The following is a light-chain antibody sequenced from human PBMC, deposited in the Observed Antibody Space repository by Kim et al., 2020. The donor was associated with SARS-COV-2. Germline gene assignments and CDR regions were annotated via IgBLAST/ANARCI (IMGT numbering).Light chain of an antibody. J-gene: IGLJ2*01. CDR1: NIGSKS. CDR2: YDS. V-gene: IGLV3-21*04. Sequence: APGKTARITCGGNNIGSKSVHWYQQKPGQAPVLVIYYDSDRPSGIPERFSGSNSGNTATLTISRVEAGDEADYYCQVWDSSSYHPVFGGGTQLTV. CDR3: QVWDSSSYHPV.